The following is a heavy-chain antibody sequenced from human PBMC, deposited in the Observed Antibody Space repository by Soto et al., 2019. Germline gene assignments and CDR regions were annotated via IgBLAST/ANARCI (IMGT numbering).Heavy chain of an antibody. CDR2: IYYSGST. J-gene: IGHJ6*02. Sequence: SETLSLTCTVSGGSISSGDYYWSWIRQPPGKGLEWIGYIYYSGSTYYNPSLKSRVTISVDTSKNQFSLKLSSVTAADTAVYYCARGELYYDILTGYYGGGMDVWGQGTTVTVSS. V-gene: IGHV4-30-4*02. CDR1: GGSISSGDYY. D-gene: IGHD3-9*01. CDR3: ARGELYYDILTGYYGGGMDV.